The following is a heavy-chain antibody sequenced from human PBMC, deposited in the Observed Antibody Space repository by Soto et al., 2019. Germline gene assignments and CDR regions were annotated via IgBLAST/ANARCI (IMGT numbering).Heavy chain of an antibody. V-gene: IGHV3-48*03. CDR3: VRDLHEPLAADVLPVVN. D-gene: IGHD2-15*01. Sequence: PGGSLRLCCAASGFTFSSYEMHWVRQAPGKGLEWISYISSTGSGTHYADSVKGRFTISRDNARNSLSLQMNSLKAADTAVYYCVRDLHEPLAADVLPVVNWGQGTQLTVS. J-gene: IGHJ4*02. CDR1: GFTFSSYE. CDR2: ISSTGSGT.